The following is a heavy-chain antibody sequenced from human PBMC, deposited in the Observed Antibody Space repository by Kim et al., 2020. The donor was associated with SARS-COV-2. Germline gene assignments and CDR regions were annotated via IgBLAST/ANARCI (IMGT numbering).Heavy chain of an antibody. V-gene: IGHV3-30*18. CDR3: AKAGGITMVRGVIITLFYYGMDV. CDR2: ISYDGSNK. D-gene: IGHD3-10*01. Sequence: GGSLRLSCAASGFTFSSYGMHWVRQAPGKGLEWVAVISYDGSNKYYADSVKGRFTISRDNSKNTLYLQMNSLRAEDTAVYYCAKAGGITMVRGVIITLFYYGMDVWGQGTTVTVSS. J-gene: IGHJ6*02. CDR1: GFTFSSYG.